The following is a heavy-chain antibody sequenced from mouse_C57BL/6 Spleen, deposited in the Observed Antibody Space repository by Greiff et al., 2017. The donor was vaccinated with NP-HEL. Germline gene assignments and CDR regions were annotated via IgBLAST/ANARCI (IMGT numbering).Heavy chain of an antibody. CDR3: ARDGDGYYGYFDV. CDR1: GFIFSSYA. V-gene: IGHV5-4*01. J-gene: IGHJ1*03. Sequence: EVKLMESGGGLVKPGGSLKLSCAASGFIFSSYAMSWVRQTPEKRLEWVATISDGGSYTYYPDNVKGRFTISRDNAKNNLYLQMSHLKSEDTAMYYCARDGDGYYGYFDVWGTGTTVTVSS. D-gene: IGHD2-3*01. CDR2: ISDGGSYT.